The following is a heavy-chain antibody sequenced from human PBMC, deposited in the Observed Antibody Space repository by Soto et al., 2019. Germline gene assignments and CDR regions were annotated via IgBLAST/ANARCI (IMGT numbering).Heavy chain of an antibody. CDR1: GYTFTNYG. V-gene: IGHV1-18*01. J-gene: IGHJ3*02. CDR2: INTYNGNT. Sequence: ASVKVSCKASGYTFTNYGISWVRQAPGQGLEWMGWINTYNGNTNHAQKLQGRVTMTTDTSTSTAYMELRSLRSDDTAVYYCARVSPGIAAAGSYAFDIWGQGTMVTVSS. CDR3: ARVSPGIAAAGSYAFDI. D-gene: IGHD6-13*01.